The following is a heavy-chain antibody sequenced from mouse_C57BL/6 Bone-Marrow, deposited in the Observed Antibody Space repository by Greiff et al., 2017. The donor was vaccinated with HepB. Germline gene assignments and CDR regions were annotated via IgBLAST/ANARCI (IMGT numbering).Heavy chain of an antibody. CDR2: IYPGDGDT. V-gene: IGHV1-82*01. D-gene: IGHD2-3*01. Sequence: VQLQQSGPELVKPGASVKLSCKASGYAFSSSWMNWVKQRPGKGLEWIGRIYPGDGDTNYNGKFKGQATLTADNSSSTAYMQLRSLTSEDSAVYFGARDDGYPWFAYWGQGTLVTVAA. CDR1: GYAFSSSW. J-gene: IGHJ3*01. CDR3: ARDDGYPWFAY.